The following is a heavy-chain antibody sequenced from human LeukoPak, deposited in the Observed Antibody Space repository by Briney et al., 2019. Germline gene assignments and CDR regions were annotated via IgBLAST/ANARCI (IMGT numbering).Heavy chain of an antibody. V-gene: IGHV4-39*01. D-gene: IGHD2-21*02. CDR3: ATPSYCGGDCYDDAFDI. CDR1: GGSISSSSYY. J-gene: IGHJ3*02. Sequence: SETLSLTCTVSGGSISSSSYYWGRIRQPPGKGLEWIGRIYYSGSTYYNPSLKSRVTISVDTSKNQFSLKLSSVTAADTAVYYCATPSYCGGDCYDDAFDIWGQGTMVTVSS. CDR2: IYYSGST.